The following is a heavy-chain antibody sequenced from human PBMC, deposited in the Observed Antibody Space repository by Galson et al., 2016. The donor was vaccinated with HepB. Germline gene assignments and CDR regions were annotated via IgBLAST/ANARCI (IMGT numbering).Heavy chain of an antibody. CDR1: GFTVSYNY. V-gene: IGHV3-53*01. CDR2: IYSAGKT. CDR3: ANIGAFNL. Sequence: SLRLSCAASGFTVSYNYITWVRQPPGKGLEWVSLIYSAGKTYYADSVKGRFTISRDHSKNTVYLQMNSLRADDKAMYYCANIGAFNLWGQGTMGTVSS. J-gene: IGHJ3*01.